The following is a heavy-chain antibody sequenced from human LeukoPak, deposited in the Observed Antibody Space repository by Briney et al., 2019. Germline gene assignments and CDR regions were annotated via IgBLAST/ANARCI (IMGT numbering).Heavy chain of an antibody. CDR1: GFTLRNFE. Sequence: GSLRLFCAGPGFTLRNFEIEWVRPGSGEGLGWVLYINSGGGSLYYADSVKGRFTISRDNAKNSLYLQMNSLRAEDTAVYYCAGVYRCSTSCSYFDYWGQGTLVTVSS. CDR2: INSGGGSL. CDR3: AGVYRCSTSCSYFDY. J-gene: IGHJ4*02. D-gene: IGHD2-2*01. V-gene: IGHV3-48*03.